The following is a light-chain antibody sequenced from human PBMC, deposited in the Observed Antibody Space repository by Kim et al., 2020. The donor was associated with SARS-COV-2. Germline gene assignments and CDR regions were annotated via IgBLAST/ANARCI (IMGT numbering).Light chain of an antibody. CDR1: QSVSSSY. CDR3: QQYGSSPLT. V-gene: IGKV3-20*01. Sequence: EIVLTQSPGTLSLSPGERATPSCRASQSVSSSYLAWYQQKPGQAPRLLIYGASSRATGIPDRFSGSGSGTDFTLTISRLEPEDFAVYYCQQYGSSPLTFGGGTKVEI. CDR2: GAS. J-gene: IGKJ4*01.